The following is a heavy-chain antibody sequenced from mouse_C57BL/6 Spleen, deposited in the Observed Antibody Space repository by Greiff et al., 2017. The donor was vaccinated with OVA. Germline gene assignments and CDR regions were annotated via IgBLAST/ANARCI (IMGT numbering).Heavy chain of an antibody. Sequence: QVHVKQSGAELVKPGASVKISCKASGYAFSSYWMNWVKQRPGKGLEWIGQIYPGDGDTNYNGKFKGKATLTADKSSSTAYMQLSSLTSEDSAVYFCARPGYGSSWSYWYFDVWGTGTTVTVSS. CDR3: ARPGYGSSWSYWYFDV. CDR1: GYAFSSYW. CDR2: IYPGDGDT. J-gene: IGHJ1*03. D-gene: IGHD1-1*01. V-gene: IGHV1-80*01.